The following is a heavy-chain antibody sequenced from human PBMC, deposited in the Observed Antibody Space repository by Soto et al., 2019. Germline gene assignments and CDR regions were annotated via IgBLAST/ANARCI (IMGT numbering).Heavy chain of an antibody. CDR1: GDSVSSNSAA. V-gene: IGHV6-1*01. Sequence: PSQTLSLTCAISGDSVSSNSAAWNWIRQSPSRGLEWLGRTYYRSKWYNDYAVSVKSRITINPDTSKNQFSLQLNSVTPEDKAVYFCEIWARGWYFFRRKNDAFDIGGQGTMVTVSS. CDR2: TYYRSKWYN. D-gene: IGHD6-19*01. J-gene: IGHJ3*02. CDR3: EIWARGWYFFRRKNDAFDI.